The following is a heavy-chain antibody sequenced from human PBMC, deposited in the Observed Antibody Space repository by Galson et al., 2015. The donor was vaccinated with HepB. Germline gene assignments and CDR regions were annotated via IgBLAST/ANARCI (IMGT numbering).Heavy chain of an antibody. J-gene: IGHJ4*02. CDR1: GFTFSSYS. V-gene: IGHV3-48*01. D-gene: IGHD3-22*01. CDR3: ARDQAYYDSSGYPYYFDY. Sequence: LRLSCAASGFTFSSYSMTWVRQAPGKGLEWVSYTSSSSSTIYYADSVKGRFTISRDNAKNSLYLQMNSLRAEDTAVYYCARDQAYYDSSGYPYYFDYWGQGTLVTVSS. CDR2: TSSSSSTI.